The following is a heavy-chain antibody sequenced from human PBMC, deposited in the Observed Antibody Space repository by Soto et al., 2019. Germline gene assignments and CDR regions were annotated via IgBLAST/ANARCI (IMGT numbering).Heavy chain of an antibody. CDR2: ISGSGGST. J-gene: IGHJ2*01. CDR1: GFTFSSYA. D-gene: IGHD2-15*01. V-gene: IGHV3-23*01. Sequence: EVQLLESGGGLVQPGGSLSLSCAASGFTFSSYAMSWVRQAPGKGLEWVSAISGSGGSTYYADSVKGRFTISRDNSKNTLYLQMNSLRAEDTAVYYCAKDPVVVVAANYWYFDLWGRGTLVTVSS. CDR3: AKDPVVVVAANYWYFDL.